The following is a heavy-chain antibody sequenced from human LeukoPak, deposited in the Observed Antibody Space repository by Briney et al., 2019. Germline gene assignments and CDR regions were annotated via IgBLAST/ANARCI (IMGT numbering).Heavy chain of an antibody. CDR2: INPDSGDT. V-gene: IGHV1-2*02. D-gene: IGHD1-1*01. J-gene: IGHJ5*02. CDR3: ARYDSYTWFDP. Sequence: GASVKVSCKASGYTFTYYYIHWMRQAPGQGLEWMGWINPDSGDTSYAQKFQGRVTMTRDTSISTVYVELSRLRSDDTAVYYCARYDSYTWFDPWGQGTLVTVSS. CDR1: GYTFTYYY.